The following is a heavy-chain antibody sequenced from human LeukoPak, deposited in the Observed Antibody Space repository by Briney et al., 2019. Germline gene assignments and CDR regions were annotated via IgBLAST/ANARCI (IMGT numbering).Heavy chain of an antibody. D-gene: IGHD5-18*01. Sequence: GGSLRLSCAASGFTFSSYTMSWVRQAPGKGLEWVSTITTSDGNTYYADSVKGRFTVSRDNSKNTLFLQMNSLRAEDTAVYYCARGDTAMVSLFDYWGQGTLVTVSS. V-gene: IGHV3-23*01. CDR3: ARGDTAMVSLFDY. CDR2: ITTSDGNT. CDR1: GFTFSSYT. J-gene: IGHJ4*02.